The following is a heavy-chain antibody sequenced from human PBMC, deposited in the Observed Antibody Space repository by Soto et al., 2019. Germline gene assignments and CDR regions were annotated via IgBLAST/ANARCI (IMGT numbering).Heavy chain of an antibody. CDR2: IDSSGST. J-gene: IGHJ5*02. V-gene: IGHV4-31*03. CDR1: GGSISSGGYY. Sequence: QEQLQESGPGLVKPSQTLSLTCTVSGGSISSGGYYWSWIRQHPGKGLEWIGYIDSSGSTYYNPSLKSRLTISVDTSKNQCSLKLSSVTAADTAVYYCVRDLYSSSPSWFDPWGQGTLVTVSS. CDR3: VRDLYSSSPSWFDP. D-gene: IGHD6-6*01.